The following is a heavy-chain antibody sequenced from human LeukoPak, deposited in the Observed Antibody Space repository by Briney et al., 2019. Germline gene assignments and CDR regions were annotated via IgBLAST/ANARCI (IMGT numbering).Heavy chain of an antibody. J-gene: IGHJ6*03. CDR1: GGSISSCY. CDR3: ARDRGRGYYYYYMDV. D-gene: IGHD3-10*01. CDR2: IYTSGST. Sequence: SETLSLTCTVSGGSISSCYWSWIRQPAGKGLEWIGRIYTSGSTNYNPSLKSRVTMSVDTSKNQFSLKLSSVTAADTAVYYCARDRGRGYYYYYMDVWGKGTTVTVSS. V-gene: IGHV4-4*07.